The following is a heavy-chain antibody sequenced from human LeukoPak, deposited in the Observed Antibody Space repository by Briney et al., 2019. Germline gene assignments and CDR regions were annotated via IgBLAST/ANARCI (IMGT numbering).Heavy chain of an antibody. D-gene: IGHD4/OR15-4a*01. CDR3: ARTMVEASGGWFDP. Sequence: PSQTLSLTCAVSGGSISSGGYSWSWIRQPPGKGLEWIGYIYHSGSTYYNPSLKSRVTISVDRSKNQFSLKLSSVTAADTAVYYCARTMVEASGGWFDPWGQGTLVTVSS. CDR2: IYHSGST. CDR1: GGSISSGGYS. V-gene: IGHV4-30-2*01. J-gene: IGHJ5*02.